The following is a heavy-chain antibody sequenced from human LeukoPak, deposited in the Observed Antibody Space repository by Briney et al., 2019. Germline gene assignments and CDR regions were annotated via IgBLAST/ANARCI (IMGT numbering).Heavy chain of an antibody. CDR3: AAYSSSWYSFDY. Sequence: GGSLRLSCAASGFTFSSYGMHWVRQAPGKGLEWVAFIRYDGSNKYYADSVKGRFTISRDNSKNTLYLQMNSLRAEDTAVYYCAAYSSSWYSFDYWGQGTLVTVSS. D-gene: IGHD6-13*01. J-gene: IGHJ4*02. CDR2: IRYDGSNK. CDR1: GFTFSSYG. V-gene: IGHV3-30*02.